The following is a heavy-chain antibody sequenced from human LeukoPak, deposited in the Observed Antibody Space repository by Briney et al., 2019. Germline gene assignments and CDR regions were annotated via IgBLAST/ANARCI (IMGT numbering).Heavy chain of an antibody. V-gene: IGHV3-21*04. CDR3: ARVKDDSSGYYPRGYYYYMDV. CDR1: GITFSRYS. Sequence: GGSLRLSCAASGITFSRYSMNWVRQAPGKGLEWVSSISIGSTYIYYADSVKGRFTISRDNAKNSLYLQMNSLRAEDTALYYCARVKDDSSGYYPRGYYYYMDVWGKGTTVTVSS. D-gene: IGHD3-22*01. J-gene: IGHJ6*03. CDR2: ISIGSTYI.